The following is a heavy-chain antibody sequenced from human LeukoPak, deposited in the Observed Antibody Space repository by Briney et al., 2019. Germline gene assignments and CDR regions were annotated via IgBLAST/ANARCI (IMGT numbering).Heavy chain of an antibody. CDR1: GFTFSDYY. V-gene: IGHV3-11*06. D-gene: IGHD1-1*01. Sequence: KPGGSLRLSCAASGFTFSDYYMSWIRQAPGKGLEWVSSISGSNSYIFYADSVKGRFTVSRDNAKDSLYLQMDSLRAEDTAVYCCARALTTLTYEGYWGQGTLVTVSS. CDR3: ARALTTLTYEGY. CDR2: ISGSNSYI. J-gene: IGHJ4*02.